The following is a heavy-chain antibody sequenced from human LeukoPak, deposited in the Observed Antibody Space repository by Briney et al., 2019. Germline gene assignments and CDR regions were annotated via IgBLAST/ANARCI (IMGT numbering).Heavy chain of an antibody. CDR2: IKQDGSEK. Sequence: GSLRLSCAASGFIFKDYWMIWVRQAPGKGLEWVANIKQDGSEKYYVDSVKGRFTISRDNAKNSLYLQMNTLRAEDTAMYYCAKDAQPRSRWFDPWGQGALVTVSS. J-gene: IGHJ5*02. D-gene: IGHD3-16*01. CDR3: AKDAQPRSRWFDP. V-gene: IGHV3-7*03. CDR1: GFIFKDYW.